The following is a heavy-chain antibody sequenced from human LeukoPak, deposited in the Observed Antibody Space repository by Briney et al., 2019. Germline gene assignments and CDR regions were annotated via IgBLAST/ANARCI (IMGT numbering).Heavy chain of an antibody. D-gene: IGHD3-22*01. J-gene: IGHJ3*02. CDR2: IYHSGST. CDR3: AGGDYYDTSGYYVAFDI. Sequence: SETLSITCTASGYSISSGYYWGWIRQPPGKGLEWIGSIYHSGSTYYNPSLKSRVTISVDTSKNQFSLKLSSVTAADTAVYYCAGGDYYDTSGYYVAFDIWGQGTMVTVSS. V-gene: IGHV4-38-2*02. CDR1: GYSISSGYY.